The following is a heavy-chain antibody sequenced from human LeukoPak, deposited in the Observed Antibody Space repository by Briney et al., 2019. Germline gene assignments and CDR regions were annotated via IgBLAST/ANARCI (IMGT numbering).Heavy chain of an antibody. J-gene: IGHJ4*02. CDR2: IYYSGTT. CDR3: AREVPQSVSDNSGHFNY. V-gene: IGHV4-39*07. D-gene: IGHD6-19*01. CDR1: GGSISFSNYY. Sequence: SETLSLTCTVSGGSISFSNYYWGWIRQPPGNELEWIASIYYSGTTYYNPSLQSRVTMSVDTSKNQFSLKLSSVTAADTAVYFCAREVPQSVSDNSGHFNYWGQGTLVTVSS.